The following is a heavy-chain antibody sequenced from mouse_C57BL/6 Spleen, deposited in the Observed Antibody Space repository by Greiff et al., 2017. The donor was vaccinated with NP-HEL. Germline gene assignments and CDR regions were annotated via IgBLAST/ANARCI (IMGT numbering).Heavy chain of an antibody. J-gene: IGHJ4*01. CDR2: IWSDGST. CDR3: ARHRIYYGNPYAMDY. Sequence: VKLVESGPGLVAPSQSLSITCTVSGFSLTSYGVHWVRQPPGKGLEWLVVIWSDGSTTYNSALKSRLSISKDNSKSQDFLKMNSLQTDDTAMYYCARHRIYYGNPYAMDYWGQGTSVTVSS. D-gene: IGHD2-1*01. CDR1: GFSLTSYG. V-gene: IGHV2-6-1*01.